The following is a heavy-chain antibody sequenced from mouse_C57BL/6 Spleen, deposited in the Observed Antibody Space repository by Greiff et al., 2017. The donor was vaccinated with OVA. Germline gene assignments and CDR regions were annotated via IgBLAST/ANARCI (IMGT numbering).Heavy chain of an antibody. J-gene: IGHJ4*01. CDR1: GYAFSSYW. Sequence: VQLLQSGAELVKPGASVTISCKASGYAFSSYWMNWVKQRPGQGLEWIGQINTGDGDTNYNGKFKGKAILTADKSYSTADMQISSLTSEDSSVYFCANLLLLYVAMVYWGQETSVTVSS. CDR2: INTGDGDT. CDR3: ANLLLLYVAMVY. D-gene: IGHD2-12*01. V-gene: IGHV1-80*01.